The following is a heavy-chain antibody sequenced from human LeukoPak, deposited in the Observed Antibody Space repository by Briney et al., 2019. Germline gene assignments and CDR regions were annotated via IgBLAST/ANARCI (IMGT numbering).Heavy chain of an antibody. CDR2: ISGSGGST. CDR1: GFAFSSYA. CDR3: AKGVTKWELRYYFDY. D-gene: IGHD1-26*01. J-gene: IGHJ4*02. Sequence: GGSLRLSCAASGFAFSSYAMSWVRQAPGKGQEWVSAISGSGGSTYYADSVKGRFTISRDNSKNTLYLQMNSLRAEDTAVYYCAKGVTKWELRYYFDYWGQGTLVTVSS. V-gene: IGHV3-23*01.